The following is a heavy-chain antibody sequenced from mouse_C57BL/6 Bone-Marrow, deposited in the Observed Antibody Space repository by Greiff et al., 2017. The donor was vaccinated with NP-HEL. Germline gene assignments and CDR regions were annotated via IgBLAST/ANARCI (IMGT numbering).Heavy chain of an antibody. CDR1: GYTFTSYG. CDR3: ARPGDYYGSSYYFDY. V-gene: IGHV1-81*01. J-gene: IGHJ2*01. D-gene: IGHD1-1*01. CDR2: IYPRSGNT. Sequence: QVQLKQSGAELARPGASVKLSCKASGYTFTSYGISWVKQRTGQGLEWIGEIYPRSGNTYYNEKFKGKATLTADKSSSTAYMELRSLTSEDSAVYFCARPGDYYGSSYYFDYWGQGTTLTVSS.